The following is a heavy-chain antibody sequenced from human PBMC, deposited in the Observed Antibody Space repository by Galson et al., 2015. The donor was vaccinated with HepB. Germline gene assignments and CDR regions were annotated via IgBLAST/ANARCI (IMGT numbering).Heavy chain of an antibody. V-gene: IGHV3-43*01. J-gene: IGHJ4*02. CDR2: ISWDGGST. CDR3: AKGDIAAAGVDY. CDR1: GFTFDDYT. D-gene: IGHD6-13*01. Sequence: SLRLSCAASGFTFDDYTMHWVRQAPGKGLEWVSLISWDGGSTYYADSVKGRFTISRDNSKNSLYLQMNSLRTEDTALYYCAKGDIAAAGVDYWGQGTLVTVSS.